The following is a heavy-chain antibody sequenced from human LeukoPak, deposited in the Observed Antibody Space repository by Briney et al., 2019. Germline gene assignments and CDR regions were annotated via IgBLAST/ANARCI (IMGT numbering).Heavy chain of an antibody. Sequence: SETLSLTCTVSGGSISSYYWSWIRQPPGKGLEWIGYIYYSGSTNYNPSLKSRVTISVDTSKNQFSLKLSSVTAADTAVYYCARDRASPASPSYGMDVWGQGTTVTVSS. V-gene: IGHV4-59*01. CDR3: ARDRASPASPSYGMDV. CDR1: GGSISSYY. J-gene: IGHJ6*02. CDR2: IYYSGST.